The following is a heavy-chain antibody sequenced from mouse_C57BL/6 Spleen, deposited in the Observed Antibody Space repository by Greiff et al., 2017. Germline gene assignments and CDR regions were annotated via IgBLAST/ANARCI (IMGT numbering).Heavy chain of an antibody. V-gene: IGHV1-77*01. CDR1: GYTFTDYY. CDR3: ARWGYYSKGDAMDY. Sequence: VKLQQSGAELVKPGASVKISCKASGYTFTDYYINWVKQRPGQGLEWIGKIGPGSGSTYYNEKFKGKATLTADKSSSTAYMQLSSLTSEDSAVYFCARWGYYSKGDAMDYWGQGTSVTGSS. D-gene: IGHD2-12*01. J-gene: IGHJ4*01. CDR2: IGPGSGST.